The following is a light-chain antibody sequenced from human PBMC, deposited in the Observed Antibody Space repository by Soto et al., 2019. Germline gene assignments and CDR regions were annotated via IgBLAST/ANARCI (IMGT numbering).Light chain of an antibody. CDR3: QHYNNWPPKYT. Sequence: EIVMTQSPATLSVSPGERATLSCRASQSVGSFLAWYQQRPGQAPRLLIYDASTRATGIPARFSGSGSGTDFTLTISSLQSEDFAVYYCQHYNNWPPKYTFGQGTKLEIK. CDR2: DAS. CDR1: QSVGSF. V-gene: IGKV3-15*01. J-gene: IGKJ2*01.